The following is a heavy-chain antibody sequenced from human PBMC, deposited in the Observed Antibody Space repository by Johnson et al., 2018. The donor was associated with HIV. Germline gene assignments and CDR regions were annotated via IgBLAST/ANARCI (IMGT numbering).Heavy chain of an antibody. CDR3: ARDWDAYGAFDI. J-gene: IGHJ3*02. D-gene: IGHD1-26*01. Sequence: VQLVESGGGVVQPGRSLRLSCAASGFTFSSYALYWVRQVPGKGLEWVATISYDGGNKYYADSVKGRFTISRDNSKNTLFLQMNSLRAEDTALYYCARDWDAYGAFDIWGQGTMVTVSS. CDR1: GFTFSSYA. CDR2: ISYDGGNK. V-gene: IGHV3-30*04.